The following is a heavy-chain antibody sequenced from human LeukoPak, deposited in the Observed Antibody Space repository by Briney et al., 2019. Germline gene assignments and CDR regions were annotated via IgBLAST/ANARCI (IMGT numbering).Heavy chain of an antibody. D-gene: IGHD2/OR15-2a*01. J-gene: IGHJ5*02. V-gene: IGHV3-23*01. CDR3: ARGKTSQNIVTRKTYNWFDP. Sequence: GGSLRLSCAASGFTFDTYGMSWVRQAPGKGLEWVSTISGSGGSTYYADSVKGRFTISRDNAKNSLYLQMKSLRAGDTAVYYCARGKTSQNIVTRKTYNWFDPWGQGTLVTVSS. CDR1: GFTFDTYG. CDR2: ISGSGGST.